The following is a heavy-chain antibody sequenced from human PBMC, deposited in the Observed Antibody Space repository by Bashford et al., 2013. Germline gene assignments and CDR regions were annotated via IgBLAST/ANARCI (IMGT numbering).Heavy chain of an antibody. J-gene: IGHJ4*02. CDR2: ISPKSGAT. D-gene: IGHD6-19*01. V-gene: IGHV1-2*02. CDR1: GYTFTDYY. Sequence: VASVKVSCEASGYTFTDYYIHWLRQAPGQSLEWMAWISPKSGATKYEQKFQGRVTMTTDTSISTAYLDLSQLSSDDTAVYYCARDPTVAGTPYYFDSWGQGTLVTVSS. CDR3: ARDPTVAGTPYYFDS.